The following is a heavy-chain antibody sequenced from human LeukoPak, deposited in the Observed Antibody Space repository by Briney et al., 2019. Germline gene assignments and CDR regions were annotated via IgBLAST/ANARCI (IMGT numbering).Heavy chain of an antibody. Sequence: SSETLSLTCSVSGDSISTYYWSWIRQPAGKGLEWIGRISGSGTTDYNPSLKSRVTMSVDTSKNQFSLKLTSVTAADTAVYYCARDTLGVTARAFDIWGQGTLVTVSS. CDR2: ISGSGTT. V-gene: IGHV4-4*07. D-gene: IGHD2-21*02. CDR1: GDSISTYY. CDR3: ARDTLGVTARAFDI. J-gene: IGHJ3*02.